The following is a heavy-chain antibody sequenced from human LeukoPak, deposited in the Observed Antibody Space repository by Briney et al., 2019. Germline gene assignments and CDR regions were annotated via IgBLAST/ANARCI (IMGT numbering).Heavy chain of an antibody. CDR1: GFSVSNSY. V-gene: IGHV3-7*01. CDR2: IKQDGSEK. D-gene: IGHD3-3*01. J-gene: IGHJ4*02. CDR3: ARDAGSYDFWRGTAAR. Sequence: GGSLRLSCAASGFSVSNSYMSWVRQVPGKGLEWVANIKQDGSEKYYVDSVKGRFTISRDNAKNSLYLQMNSLRDEDTAVYYCARDAGSYDFWRGTAARGGQGTLVNVSS.